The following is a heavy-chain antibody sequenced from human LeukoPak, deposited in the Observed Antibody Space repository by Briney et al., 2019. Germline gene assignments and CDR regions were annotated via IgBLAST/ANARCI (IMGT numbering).Heavy chain of an antibody. CDR3: ARLTTVTTRFYYYYYMDV. Sequence: ASVKVSCKASGYTFTGYYMHWVRQAPGQGLEWMGWISAYNGNTNYAQELQGRVTMTTDTSTSTAYMELRSLRSDDTAVYYCARLTTVTTRFYYYYYMDVWGKGTTVTVSS. D-gene: IGHD4-17*01. CDR1: GYTFTGYY. J-gene: IGHJ6*03. CDR2: ISAYNGNT. V-gene: IGHV1-18*04.